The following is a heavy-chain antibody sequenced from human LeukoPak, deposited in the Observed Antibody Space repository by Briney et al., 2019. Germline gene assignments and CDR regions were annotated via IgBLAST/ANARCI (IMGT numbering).Heavy chain of an antibody. CDR2: IIHIFGTA. D-gene: IGHD5-18*01. J-gene: IGHJ4*02. V-gene: IGHV1-69*13. Sequence: APVKVSCKASGCTFSSYAISWVRQAPGQGLEWMGGIIHIFGTANYAQKFQGRVTITADETTSTAYMELSSLRSEDTAVYYCARDTRRGYSYGPFDYGGQGTLVTVSS. CDR3: ARDTRRGYSYGPFDY. CDR1: GCTFSSYA.